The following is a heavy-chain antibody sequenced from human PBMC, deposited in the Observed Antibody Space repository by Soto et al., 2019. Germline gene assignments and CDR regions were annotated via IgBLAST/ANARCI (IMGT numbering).Heavy chain of an antibody. CDR3: ARGVKYGAYSRWFDP. CDR2: MNPNSGNT. J-gene: IGHJ5*02. Sequence: ASVKVSCKASGYTFTSYDINWERQATGQGLEYLGWMNPNSGNTGYVQKFQGRVTMTRDTSISTAYMELSSLRSEDTAVYFCARGVKYGAYSRWFDPWGQGTLVTVSS. D-gene: IGHD4-17*01. V-gene: IGHV1-8*01. CDR1: GYTFTSYD.